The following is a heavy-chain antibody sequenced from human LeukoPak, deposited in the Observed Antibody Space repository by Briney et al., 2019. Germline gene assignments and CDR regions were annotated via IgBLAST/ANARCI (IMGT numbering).Heavy chain of an antibody. CDR3: AKAMGVATIRSGVDY. V-gene: IGHV3-23*01. CDR1: GFTFSSYA. Sequence: GGSLRLSCAASGFTFSSYAMHWVRQAPGKGLEWVSAISGSGGSTYYADSVKGRFTTSRDNSKNTLYLQMNSLRAEDTAVYYCAKAMGVATIRSGVDYWGQGTLVTVSS. CDR2: ISGSGGST. D-gene: IGHD5-12*01. J-gene: IGHJ4*02.